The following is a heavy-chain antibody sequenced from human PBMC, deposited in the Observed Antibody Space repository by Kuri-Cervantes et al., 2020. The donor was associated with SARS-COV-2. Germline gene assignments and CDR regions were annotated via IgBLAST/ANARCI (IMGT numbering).Heavy chain of an antibody. V-gene: IGHV4-59*11. D-gene: IGHD3-3*01. CDR3: ARGRGGYYMGGYYFYSMDV. Sequence: SETLSLTCTVSGGSISSHYWSWIRQPPGKGLEWIGYIYYSGGTNYNPSLKSRVTISVDTSKNQFSLKLSPVTAADTAVYYCARGRGGYYMGGYYFYSMDVWGKGTTVTVSS. CDR2: IYYSGGT. J-gene: IGHJ6*03. CDR1: GGSISSHY.